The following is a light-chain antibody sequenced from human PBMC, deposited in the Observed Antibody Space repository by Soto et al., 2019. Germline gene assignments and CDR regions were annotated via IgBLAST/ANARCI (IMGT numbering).Light chain of an antibody. V-gene: IGKV1-39*01. CDR2: TAS. J-gene: IGKJ1*01. CDR3: QQTYTTPRT. Sequence: DIQMTQSPSSLSASVGDRVTITCRASQSMSSYLNWYQQKPGKAPKLLIYTASNLQSGVPSRFSGSGSGTDFTLTISSLQPEDFATYYCQQTYTTPRTFGQGTKVEIK. CDR1: QSMSSY.